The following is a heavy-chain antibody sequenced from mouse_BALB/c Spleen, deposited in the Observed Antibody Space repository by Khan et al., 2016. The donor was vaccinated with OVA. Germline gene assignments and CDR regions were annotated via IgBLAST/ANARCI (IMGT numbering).Heavy chain of an antibody. J-gene: IGHJ2*01. CDR1: GYSITSGYG. Sequence: EVQLVESGPGLVKPSQSLSLTCTVTGYSITSGYGWNWIRQFPGNKLEWMGYISYSGSTNYNPSLKSRISITRDTSKNQFFLQLNSMTTGDTATYYCARTARIKYWGQGTTLTVSS. V-gene: IGHV3-2*02. D-gene: IGHD1-2*01. CDR3: ARTARIKY. CDR2: ISYSGST.